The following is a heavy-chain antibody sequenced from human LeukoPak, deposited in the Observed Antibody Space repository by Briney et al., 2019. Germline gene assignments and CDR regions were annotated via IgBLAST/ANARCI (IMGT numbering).Heavy chain of an antibody. CDR2: ISDSSFCI. V-gene: IGHV3-21*01. Sequence: GGSLRLSCAASGFTFSSYSMSWVRQAPGKGLEWVSSISDSSFCIYYADSVEGRFTISRDNAKNSLYLQMNSLRAEDTGVYYCANHFACGSTSCPPFDYWGQGTLVTVSA. CDR1: GFTFSSYS. J-gene: IGHJ4*02. CDR3: ANHFACGSTSCPPFDY. D-gene: IGHD2-2*01.